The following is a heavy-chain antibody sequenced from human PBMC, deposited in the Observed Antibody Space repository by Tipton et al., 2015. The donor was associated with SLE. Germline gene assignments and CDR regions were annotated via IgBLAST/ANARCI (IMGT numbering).Heavy chain of an antibody. CDR2: IYHTGST. V-gene: IGHV4-59*11. CDR3: ARACTLGGDCYRDAFDI. CDR1: GGSISSHY. Sequence: TLSLTCTVSGGSISSHYWSWIRQPPGKGLEWIGYIYHTGSTNYNPSLKSRVTISVDTSKNQFSLKLSSVTAADTAVYYCARACTLGGDCYRDAFDIWGQGTMVTVSS. J-gene: IGHJ3*02. D-gene: IGHD2-21*02.